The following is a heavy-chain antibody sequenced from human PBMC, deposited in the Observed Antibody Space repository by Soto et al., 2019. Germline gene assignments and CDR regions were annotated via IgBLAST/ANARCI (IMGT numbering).Heavy chain of an antibody. CDR3: SRRDCSGDNCYSHY. Sequence: GGSLRLSCAASGFIFSDYDMHWVRQASGRGLEWVGRVRSKADTYATTYGASVKGRFTMSRDDSKDTAYLQMNSLKIEDTAVYYCSRRDCSGDNCYSHYWGQGSLVTVSS. D-gene: IGHD2-15*01. CDR1: GFIFSDYD. J-gene: IGHJ4*02. V-gene: IGHV3-73*01. CDR2: VRSKADTYAT.